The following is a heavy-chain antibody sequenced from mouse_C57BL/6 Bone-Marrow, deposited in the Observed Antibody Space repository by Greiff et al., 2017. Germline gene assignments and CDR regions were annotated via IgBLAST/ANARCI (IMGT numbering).Heavy chain of an antibody. V-gene: IGHV1-63*01. CDR3: ASGTTVPFAY. CDR1: GYTFTNYW. Sequence: VQLKESGAELVRPGTSVKMSCKASGYTFTNYWIGWAKQRPGHGLEWIGDIYPGGGYTNYNEKFKGKATLTADKSSSTAYMQFSSLTSEDSAIYYCASGTTVPFAYWGQGTLVTVSA. CDR2: IYPGGGYT. D-gene: IGHD1-1*01. J-gene: IGHJ3*01.